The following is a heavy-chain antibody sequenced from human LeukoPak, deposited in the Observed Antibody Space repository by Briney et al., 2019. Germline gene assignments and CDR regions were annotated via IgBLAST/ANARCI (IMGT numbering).Heavy chain of an antibody. V-gene: IGHV1-8*01. CDR1: GYTFTSYD. Sequence: ASVKVSCKASGYTFTSYDINWVRQATGQRLEWMGWMNPNSGNTGYAQKFQGRVTITRNTSISTAYMELSSLRSEDTAVYYCARGVGYSLTYYFDYWGQGTLVTVSS. J-gene: IGHJ4*02. D-gene: IGHD5-18*01. CDR2: MNPNSGNT. CDR3: ARGVGYSLTYYFDY.